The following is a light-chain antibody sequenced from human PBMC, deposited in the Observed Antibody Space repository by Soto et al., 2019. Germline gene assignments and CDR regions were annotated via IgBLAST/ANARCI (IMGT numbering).Light chain of an antibody. CDR3: QQRSNWPRGYT. CDR1: QSVSSY. V-gene: IGKV3-11*01. J-gene: IGKJ2*01. CDR2: DAS. Sequence: EIVLTQSPATLSLSPGERATLSCRASQSVSSYLAWYQQKPGQAPRLLIYDASNRATGIPARFSGSGSGTAFTHTISSLEPADFAVYYCQQRSNWPRGYTFGQGTKLEIK.